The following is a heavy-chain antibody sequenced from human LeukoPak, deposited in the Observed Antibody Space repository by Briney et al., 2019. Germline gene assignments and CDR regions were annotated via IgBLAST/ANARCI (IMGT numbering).Heavy chain of an antibody. D-gene: IGHD1-26*01. Sequence: GASVKVSRKASGGTFSSYAISWVRQAPGQGLEWMGGIIPILGTANYAQKFQGRVTITTDESTSTAYMELSSLRSEDTAVYYCAHGKYSGSYFSDHWFDPWGQGTLVTVSS. V-gene: IGHV1-69*05. CDR2: IIPILGTA. J-gene: IGHJ5*02. CDR3: AHGKYSGSYFSDHWFDP. CDR1: GGTFSSYA.